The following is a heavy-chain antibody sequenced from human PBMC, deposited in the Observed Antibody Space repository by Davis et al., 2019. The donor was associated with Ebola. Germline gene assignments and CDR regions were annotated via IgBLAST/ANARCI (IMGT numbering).Heavy chain of an antibody. CDR1: GYTFTSYG. Sequence: ASVKVSCKASGYTFTSYGISWVRQAPGQGLEWMGWISAYNGNTNYAQKLQGRVTMTTDTSTSTAYMELRSLRSDDTAVYYCARDRTMIVVVIKDDAFDIWGQGTMVTVSS. D-gene: IGHD3-22*01. J-gene: IGHJ3*02. CDR3: ARDRTMIVVVIKDDAFDI. V-gene: IGHV1-18*01. CDR2: ISAYNGNT.